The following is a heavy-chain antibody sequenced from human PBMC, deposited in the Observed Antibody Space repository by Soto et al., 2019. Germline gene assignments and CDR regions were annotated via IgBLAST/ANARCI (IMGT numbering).Heavy chain of an antibody. J-gene: IGHJ5*02. V-gene: IGHV5-10-1*01. CDR1: GYSFTSYW. CDR3: ARHKAFYYDNSAA. Sequence: GESLKISCKGSGYSFTSYWISWVRQMPGKGLEWMGRIDPSDSYTNYSPSFQGHVTMSADKSINTAYLQWTSLKASDSAMNYCARHKAFYYDNSAAWGQGSLVTVSS. CDR2: IDPSDSYT. D-gene: IGHD3-22*01.